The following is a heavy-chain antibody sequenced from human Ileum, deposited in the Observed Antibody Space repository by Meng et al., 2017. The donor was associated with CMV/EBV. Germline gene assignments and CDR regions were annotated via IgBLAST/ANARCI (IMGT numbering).Heavy chain of an antibody. CDR1: GVTFSSYW. V-gene: IGHV3-74*01. Sequence: SGVTFSSYWMHWVRQAPGKGLVWVSRINSDGSSTSYADSVKGRFTISRDNAKNTLYLQMNSLRAEDTAVYYCARLTYYDFWSGLGFDYWGQGTLVTVSS. CDR3: ARLTYYDFWSGLGFDY. J-gene: IGHJ4*02. D-gene: IGHD3-3*01. CDR2: INSDGSST.